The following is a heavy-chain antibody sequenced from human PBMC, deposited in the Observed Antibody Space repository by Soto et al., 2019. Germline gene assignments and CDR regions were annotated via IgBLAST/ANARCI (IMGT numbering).Heavy chain of an antibody. J-gene: IGHJ5*02. CDR1: GGSISSGGYY. Sequence: SETLSLTCTVSGGSISSGGYYWSWIRQHPGKGLEWIGYIYYSGSTYYNPSLKSRVTISVDTPKNQFSLKLSSVTAADTAVYYCARFYYGSGSYYKEGSNWFDPWGQGTLVTVSS. V-gene: IGHV4-31*03. CDR2: IYYSGST. CDR3: ARFYYGSGSYYKEGSNWFDP. D-gene: IGHD3-10*01.